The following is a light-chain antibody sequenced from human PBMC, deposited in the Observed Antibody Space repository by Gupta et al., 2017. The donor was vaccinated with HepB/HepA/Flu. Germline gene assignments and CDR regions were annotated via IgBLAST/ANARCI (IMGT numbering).Light chain of an antibody. CDR3: QQYYSTPCS. Sequence: DIVMTQSPDSLAVSMGERATTNCKSSQSVLYSSNNKTYLAWYQQKPGQPPKLLIYWASTRESGVPDRFSGSGSGTDFTLTISSLQAEDVAVYYCQQYYSTPCSFGQGTKLEIK. CDR2: WAS. CDR1: QSVLYSSNNKTY. V-gene: IGKV4-1*01. J-gene: IGKJ2*04.